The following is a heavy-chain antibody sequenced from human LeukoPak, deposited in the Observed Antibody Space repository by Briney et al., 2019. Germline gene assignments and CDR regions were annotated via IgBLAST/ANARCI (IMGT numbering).Heavy chain of an antibody. Sequence: SVTVSFKSSGGTFSSYAISWVRQAPGQGLEWMGGIIPISGTANHAQKFQGRVTFTTDESTSTAYMELTSLRSEDTAVYYCARGGTFYRRTLLNYFDYWGQGSLVTVSS. CDR2: IIPISGTA. D-gene: IGHD1-14*01. CDR3: ARGGTFYRRTLLNYFDY. V-gene: IGHV1-69*05. CDR1: GGTFSSYA. J-gene: IGHJ4*02.